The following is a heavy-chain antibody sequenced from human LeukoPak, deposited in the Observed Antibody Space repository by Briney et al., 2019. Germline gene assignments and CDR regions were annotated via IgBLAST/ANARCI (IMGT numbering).Heavy chain of an antibody. Sequence: GASVKVSCKASGYTFTSYDINWVRQATGQGLEWMGWMNPHSGNTGYAQKFQGIVTITRNTSISTAYMELSSLRSEDTTVYYCARGRRAFAGSLITYYFDYWGQGTLVTVSS. CDR2: MNPHSGNT. CDR1: GYTFTSYD. J-gene: IGHJ4*02. CDR3: ARGRRAFAGSLITYYFDY. V-gene: IGHV1-8*03. D-gene: IGHD3-10*01.